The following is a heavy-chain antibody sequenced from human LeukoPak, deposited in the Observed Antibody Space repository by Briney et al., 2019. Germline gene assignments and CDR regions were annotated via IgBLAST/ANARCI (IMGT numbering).Heavy chain of an antibody. D-gene: IGHD4-17*01. CDR2: ICGGCGAT. V-gene: IGHV3-23*01. Sequence: TGGSLRLSCAASGFTFNNYAMNWVRQAPGKGLECVSSICGGCGATYYADSAKGRFTIYRDNSQNTLYLQMNSLRAEDTAVYYCARDYADYVGYFFFDYWGQGTLVTVSS. CDR1: GFTFNNYA. CDR3: ARDYADYVGYFFFDY. J-gene: IGHJ4*02.